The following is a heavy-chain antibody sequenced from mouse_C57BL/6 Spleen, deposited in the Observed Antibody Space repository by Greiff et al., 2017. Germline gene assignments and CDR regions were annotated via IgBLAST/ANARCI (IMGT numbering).Heavy chain of an antibody. J-gene: IGHJ3*01. CDR3: AGDGYWLAY. CDR1: GYSFTDYN. D-gene: IGHD2-3*01. CDR2: ISPNYGTT. V-gene: IGHV1-39*01. Sequence: EVQLVESGPELVKPGASVKLSCKASGYSFTDYNMNWVKQSNGKSLEWVGVISPNYGTTSYNQKIKGKVTMTVDQSSSTAYMQLNSLTSEDSAVYYCAGDGYWLAYWGQGTLVTVSA.